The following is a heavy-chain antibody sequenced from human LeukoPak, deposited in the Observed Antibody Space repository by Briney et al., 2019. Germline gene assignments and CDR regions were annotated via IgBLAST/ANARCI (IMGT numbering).Heavy chain of an antibody. CDR1: GFTFSTYS. CDR2: ISSSSYI. J-gene: IGHJ6*03. CDR3: ARGGLRHYYYYYMDV. V-gene: IGHV3-21*01. D-gene: IGHD5-12*01. Sequence: GESLKISCAASGFTFSTYSMNWVRQAPGKGLEWVSSISSSSYISYADSVKGRFTISRDNAKNSLYLQMNSLRAEDTAVYYRARGGLRHYYYYYMDVWGKGTTVTVSS.